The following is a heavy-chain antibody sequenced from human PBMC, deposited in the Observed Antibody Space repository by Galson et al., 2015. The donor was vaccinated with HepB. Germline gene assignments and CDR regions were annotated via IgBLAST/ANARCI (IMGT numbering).Heavy chain of an antibody. CDR2: IYHSGST. CDR3: ARGLVWYSGDPPGDY. J-gene: IGHJ4*02. CDR1: GASIRAYY. Sequence: ETLSLTCSVSGASIRAYYWSWIRQPPGKGLEWIGYIYHSGSTRYSPSLNSRVTMSVDTSKNQFSLTLRSVSVADTAVYYCARGLVWYSGDPPGDYWGQGTLVTVSS. V-gene: IGHV4-59*01. D-gene: IGHD1-26*01.